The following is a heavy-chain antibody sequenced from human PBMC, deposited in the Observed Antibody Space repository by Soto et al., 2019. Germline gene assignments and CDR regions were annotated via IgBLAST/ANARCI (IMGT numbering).Heavy chain of an antibody. V-gene: IGHV3-66*01. CDR2: IYSGGST. Sequence: GGSLRLSCAASGFTVSSNYMSWFRQAPGKGLEWVSVIYSGGSTYYADSVKGRFTISRDNSKNTLYLQMNSLRAEDTAVYYCARDKRGRLMDAFDIWGQGTMVTF. J-gene: IGHJ3*02. CDR1: GFTVSSNY. CDR3: ARDKRGRLMDAFDI.